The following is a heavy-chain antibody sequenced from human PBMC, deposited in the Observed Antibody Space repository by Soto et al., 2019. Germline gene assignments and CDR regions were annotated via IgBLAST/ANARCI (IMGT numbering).Heavy chain of an antibody. CDR3: AKLGGGDGYTNRDY. V-gene: IGHV1-69*13. Sequence: SVKVSGKASGGTFSSYAISWVRQAPGQGLEWMGGIIPIFVTANYAQKFQGRVTITADETTSPAYMELSSLRSEDTAVYYCAKLGGGDGYTNRDYWGQGTLVTGSS. CDR1: GGTFSSYA. CDR2: IIPIFVTA. D-gene: IGHD3-16*01. J-gene: IGHJ4*02.